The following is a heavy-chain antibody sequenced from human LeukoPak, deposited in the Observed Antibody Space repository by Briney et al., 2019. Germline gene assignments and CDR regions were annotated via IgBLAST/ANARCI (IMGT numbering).Heavy chain of an antibody. CDR2: INHSGST. V-gene: IGHV4-61*08. D-gene: IGHD5-12*01. J-gene: IGHJ3*02. CDR3: ARRTTWMHAFDI. CDR1: GGSISSGGYY. Sequence: SETLSLTCTVSGGSISSGGYYWSWIRQPPGKGLEWIGEINHSGSTNYNPSLKSRVTISVDTSKNQFSLKPSSVTAADTAVYYCARRTTWMHAFDIWGQGTMVTVSS.